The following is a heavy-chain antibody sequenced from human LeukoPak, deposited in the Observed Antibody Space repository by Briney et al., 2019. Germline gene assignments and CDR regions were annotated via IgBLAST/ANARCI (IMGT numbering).Heavy chain of an antibody. CDR1: GFTFSSYA. J-gene: IGHJ4*02. V-gene: IGHV3-30-3*01. D-gene: IGHD1-26*01. Sequence: PGGSLRLSCAASGFTFSSYAMHWVRQAPGKGLEWVAVISYDGSNEYYADSVKGRFSISRDNSKNTLYLQMNSLRAEDTAVYYCARAGGPTRYSGNYWGQGTLVTVSS. CDR3: ARAGGPTRYSGNY. CDR2: ISYDGSNE.